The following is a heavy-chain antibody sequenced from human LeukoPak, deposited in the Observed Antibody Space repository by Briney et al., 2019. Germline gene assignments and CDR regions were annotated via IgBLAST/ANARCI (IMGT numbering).Heavy chain of an antibody. J-gene: IGHJ4*02. Sequence: PGGSLRLSCAASGFTFSRYQMHWVRQAPGKGLVWVSRINSDGSYISYADSVKGRFTISRDNAKHTLFLQMNSLRPEDTAVYYCARSSGSYYNHDYWGQGTLVTVSS. CDR3: ARSSGSYYNHDY. CDR2: INSDGSYI. CDR1: GFTFSRYQ. V-gene: IGHV3-74*01. D-gene: IGHD3-10*01.